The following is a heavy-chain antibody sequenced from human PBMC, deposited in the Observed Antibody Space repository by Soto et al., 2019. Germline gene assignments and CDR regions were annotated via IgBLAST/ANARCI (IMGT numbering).Heavy chain of an antibody. CDR1: GFTFSTYG. J-gene: IGHJ6*03. D-gene: IGHD3-10*01. V-gene: IGHV3-30*18. CDR2: ISYDGSSK. Sequence: QVQLVESGGGVGQPGRSLRLSCAASGFTFSTYGMHWVRQAPGKGLEWVAVISYDGSSKYYADSVRGRFTISRDNYKNTLYLQMNSLRAEDTAVYYCAKDRDSGSYSYYYYYMDVWGKGTTVTVSS. CDR3: AKDRDSGSYSYYYYYMDV.